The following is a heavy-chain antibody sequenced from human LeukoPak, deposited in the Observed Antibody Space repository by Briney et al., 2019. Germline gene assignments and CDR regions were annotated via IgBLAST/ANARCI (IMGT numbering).Heavy chain of an antibody. V-gene: IGHV3-21*01. Sequence: GGSLRLSCAASGFTFSSYSMNWVRQAPGKGLEWVSSISSSSSYIYYADSVKGRFTISRDNAKNSLYRQMNSLRAEDTAVYYCARGGGGASRGDPEYFQHWGQGTLVTVSS. CDR3: ARGGGGASRGDPEYFQH. J-gene: IGHJ1*01. CDR2: ISSSSSYI. CDR1: GFTFSSYS. D-gene: IGHD2-15*01.